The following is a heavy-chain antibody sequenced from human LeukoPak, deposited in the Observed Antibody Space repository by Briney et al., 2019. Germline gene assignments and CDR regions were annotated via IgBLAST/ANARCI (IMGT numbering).Heavy chain of an antibody. CDR2: MNPNSGNT. V-gene: IGHV1-8*03. D-gene: IGHD1-26*01. CDR3: ARGHYPRDRFDP. J-gene: IGHJ5*02. Sequence: ASVKVSCKASGYTSTSYDINWVRQATGQGLEWMGWMNPNSGNTGYAQKFQGRVTITRNTSISTAYMELSSLRSEDTAVYYCARGHYPRDRFDPWGQGTLVTVSS. CDR1: GYTSTSYD.